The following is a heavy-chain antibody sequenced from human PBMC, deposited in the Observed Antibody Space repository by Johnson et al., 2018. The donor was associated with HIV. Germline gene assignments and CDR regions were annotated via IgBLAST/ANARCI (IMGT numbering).Heavy chain of an antibody. D-gene: IGHD6-19*01. CDR2: ISYDGSNK. Sequence: QVQLVESGGGVVQPGRSLRLSCAASGFTFSSYGMHWVRQAPGKGLEWLAVISYDGSNKYYADSMKGRLTISRDNSKNTLFLQMNSLRAEDTAVYYCAKGSGWYSAFDIWGQGTMVTVSS. CDR3: AKGSGWYSAFDI. V-gene: IGHV3-30*18. J-gene: IGHJ3*02. CDR1: GFTFSSYG.